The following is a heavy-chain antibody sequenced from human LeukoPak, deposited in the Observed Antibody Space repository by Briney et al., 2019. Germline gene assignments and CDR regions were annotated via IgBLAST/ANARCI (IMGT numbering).Heavy chain of an antibody. V-gene: IGHV3-21*01. CDR1: GFTFSSYS. CDR3: ANSRTARKDFDY. Sequence: PGGSLRLSCAASGFTFSSYSMNWVRQAPGKGLEWVSSISSSSYIYYADSVKGRFTISRDNAKNSLYLQMNSLRAEDTAVYYCANSRTARKDFDYWGQGTLVTVSS. D-gene: IGHD2-15*01. J-gene: IGHJ4*02. CDR2: ISSSSYI.